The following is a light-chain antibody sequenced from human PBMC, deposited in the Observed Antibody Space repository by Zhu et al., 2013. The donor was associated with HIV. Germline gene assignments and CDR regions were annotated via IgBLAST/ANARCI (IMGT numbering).Light chain of an antibody. CDR1: QTVSSSY. CDR2: GAS. Sequence: EIVLTQSPGTLSLSPGETATLYCRASQTVSSSYLAWYQQKPGQAPRLLIYGASTRATGIPGRFSGSGSGTEFTLTISSLQSEDFAVYYCQQYHNWPPLTFGGGTTVES. J-gene: IGKJ4*01. V-gene: IGKV3-15*01. CDR3: QQYHNWPPLT.